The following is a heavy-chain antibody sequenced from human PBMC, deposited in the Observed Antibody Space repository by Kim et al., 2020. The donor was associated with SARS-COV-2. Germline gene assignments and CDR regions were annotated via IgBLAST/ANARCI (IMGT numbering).Heavy chain of an antibody. CDR2: ISSDGSIT. CDR1: RFTFNNYW. V-gene: IGHV3-74*01. D-gene: IGHD1-1*01. CDR3: ARDRTAFDY. Sequence: GGSLRLSCAVSRFTFNNYWINWVRHAPGKGLVWVSRISSDGSITNYADSVKGRFTMSRDNAENTLYLQMNSLRAEDTAVYYCARDRTAFDYWGQGTLVTVSS. J-gene: IGHJ4*02.